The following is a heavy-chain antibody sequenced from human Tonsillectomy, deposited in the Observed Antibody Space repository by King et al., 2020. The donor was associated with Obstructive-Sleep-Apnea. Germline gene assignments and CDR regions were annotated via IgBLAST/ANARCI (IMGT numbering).Heavy chain of an antibody. Sequence: EVQLVESGGGLVKPGGSLRLSCATSGFAFNNAWVSWVRQSPGKGLEWVGHIKGKTDGGTADYAAPVKGRFTISRDDSKNTLYLQMNSLKTEDSAVYYCTTDRGIPSAPLFDSWGQGTLVTVSS. J-gene: IGHJ4*02. CDR3: TTDRGIPSAPLFDS. CDR1: GFAFNNAW. CDR2: IKGKTDGGTA. V-gene: IGHV3-15*01.